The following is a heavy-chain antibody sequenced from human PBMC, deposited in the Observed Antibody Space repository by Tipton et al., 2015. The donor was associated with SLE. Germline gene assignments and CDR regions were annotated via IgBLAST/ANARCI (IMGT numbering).Heavy chain of an antibody. Sequence: TLSLTCAVYGGSFSGYYWSWIRQAPGKGLEWIGYIYDSENTNYNPSLKSRVTISSDTPKNQFSLKLSSVTAADTAVYYCARDRGADVWGQGTTVTVSS. CDR3: ARDRGADV. CDR2: IYDSENT. V-gene: IGHV4-59*01. CDR1: GGSFSGYY. J-gene: IGHJ6*02. D-gene: IGHD1-26*01.